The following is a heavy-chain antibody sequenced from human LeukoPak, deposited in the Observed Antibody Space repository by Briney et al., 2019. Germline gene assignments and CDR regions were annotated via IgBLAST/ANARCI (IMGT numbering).Heavy chain of an antibody. Sequence: GESLKISCKGSGYSFTSYWIGWVRQMPGKGLEWMGIIYPGDSDTRYSPSFQGQVTISADKSISTAYLQWSSLKASDTAMYYCVRLLGGLAMPPPGYYYYYYKDGWGKATTVTVSS. D-gene: IGHD2-2*01. V-gene: IGHV5-51*01. CDR2: IYPGDSDT. CDR1: GYSFTSYW. CDR3: VRLLGGLAMPPPGYYYYYYKDG. J-gene: IGHJ6*03.